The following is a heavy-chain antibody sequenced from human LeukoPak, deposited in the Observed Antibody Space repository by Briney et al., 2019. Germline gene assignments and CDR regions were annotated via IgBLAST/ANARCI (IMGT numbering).Heavy chain of an antibody. V-gene: IGHV3-48*01. CDR3: ARSSGYPYFDY. J-gene: IGHJ4*02. Sequence: PGGSLRLSCAASGFTFSSYSMSWVRQAPGKGLEWLSHIGGSSSPIYYADFVKGRFTISRDNAKSSVYLQMNSLRAEDTAVYYCARSSGYPYFDYWGQGTLVTVSS. CDR1: GFTFSSYS. CDR2: IGGSSSPI. D-gene: IGHD3-22*01.